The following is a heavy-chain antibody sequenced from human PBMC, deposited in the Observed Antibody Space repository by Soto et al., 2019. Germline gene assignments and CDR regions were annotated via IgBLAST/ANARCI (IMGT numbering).Heavy chain of an antibody. Sequence: EVQLLESGGGLVQPGGSLRLSCAASGFTFGDFAMRWVRQAPGKGPECVSVIGSAGGKIYYADSVKGRFTISRDNSKNTLYLQMNSLRAEDTAVYYCAKISLEATTPFFDYWGQGTLVTVSS. CDR2: IGSAGGKI. V-gene: IGHV3-23*01. J-gene: IGHJ4*02. CDR3: AKISLEATTPFFDY. CDR1: GFTFGDFA. D-gene: IGHD1-26*01.